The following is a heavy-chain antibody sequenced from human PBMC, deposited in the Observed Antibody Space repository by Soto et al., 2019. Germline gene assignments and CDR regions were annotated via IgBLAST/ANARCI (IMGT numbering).Heavy chain of an antibody. CDR2: ITSSSSYI. CDR3: ATGGDSSGFQSYSYYGMDV. D-gene: IGHD3-22*01. J-gene: IGHJ6*02. V-gene: IGHV3-21*01. CDR1: GFSFSSYI. Sequence: GESLKISCSASGFSFSSYILNWVRQAPGKGLEWVSSITSSSSYIYYADSVRGRFTISRDNAKNSLYLEMISLRAEDTAVYYCATGGDSSGFQSYSYYGMDVWGQGTTVTVSS.